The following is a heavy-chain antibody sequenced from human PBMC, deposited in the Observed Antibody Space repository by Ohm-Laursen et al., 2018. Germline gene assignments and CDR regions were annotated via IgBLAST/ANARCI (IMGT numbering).Heavy chain of an antibody. CDR1: GGTFSSYA. Sequence: ASSVKVSCKASGGTFSSYAISWVRQAPGQGLEWMGGIIPIFGTANYAQKFQGRVTITADKSTSTAYMELSSLRSEDTAVYYCAREKRLGFGASWKSYYYGMDVWGQGTTVTVSS. CDR2: IIPIFGTA. D-gene: IGHD3-10*01. CDR3: AREKRLGFGASWKSYYYGMDV. V-gene: IGHV1-69*06. J-gene: IGHJ6*02.